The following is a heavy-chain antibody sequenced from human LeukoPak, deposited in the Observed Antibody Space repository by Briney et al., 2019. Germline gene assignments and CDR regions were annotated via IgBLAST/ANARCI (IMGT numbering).Heavy chain of an antibody. D-gene: IGHD4-11*01. CDR1: GYTFTGYY. CDR3: ARGEDSAN. J-gene: IGHJ4*02. V-gene: IGHV1-2*06. CDR2: INPNTGST. Sequence: GASVKVSCKASGYTFTGYYMHWVRQAPGQGLEWMGRINPNTGSTNYAQRFRGRVTLTRDNYIDTAYMELKRLRSDDTAMYYCARGEDSANWGQGTLVIVSS.